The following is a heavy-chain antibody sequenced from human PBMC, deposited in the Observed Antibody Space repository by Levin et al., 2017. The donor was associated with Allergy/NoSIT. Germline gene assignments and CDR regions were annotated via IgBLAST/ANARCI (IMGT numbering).Heavy chain of an antibody. V-gene: IGHV3-9*01. Sequence: GGSLRLSCAASGFTFDDYAMHWVRQAPGKGLEWVSGISWNSGSIDYADSVKGRFTISRDNARNSLYLQMNSLRAEDTALYYCAKALSGYDFYAFDMWGQGTMVTVSS. CDR2: ISWNSGSI. CDR3: AKALSGYDFYAFDM. D-gene: IGHD5-12*01. CDR1: GFTFDDYA. J-gene: IGHJ3*02.